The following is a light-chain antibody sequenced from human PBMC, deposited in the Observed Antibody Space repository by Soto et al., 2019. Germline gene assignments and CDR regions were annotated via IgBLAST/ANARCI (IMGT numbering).Light chain of an antibody. V-gene: IGKV3-20*01. CDR2: GAS. CDR1: QSVSSSY. J-gene: IGKJ4*01. Sequence: EIVWTQSPGTLSLSPGERATLSCRASQSVSSSYLAWYQQKPGQAPMLLIYGASSRATGITDRFSGSGSGTDFTLTISRLEPEDFAVYYCQQYGSSHLTFGGGTKVEIK. CDR3: QQYGSSHLT.